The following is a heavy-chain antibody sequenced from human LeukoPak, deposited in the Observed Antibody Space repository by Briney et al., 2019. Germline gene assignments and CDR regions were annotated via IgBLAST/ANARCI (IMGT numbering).Heavy chain of an antibody. Sequence: GGSLRLSCAASGFTFSSYSMNWVRRAPGKGLEWVSSISSSSSYIYYADSVKGRFTISRDNAKNSLYLQMNSLRAEDTAVYYCARDWLQSSSSLWGQGTMVTVSS. V-gene: IGHV3-21*01. CDR2: ISSSSSYI. CDR1: GFTFSSYS. J-gene: IGHJ3*01. D-gene: IGHD6-6*01. CDR3: ARDWLQSSSSL.